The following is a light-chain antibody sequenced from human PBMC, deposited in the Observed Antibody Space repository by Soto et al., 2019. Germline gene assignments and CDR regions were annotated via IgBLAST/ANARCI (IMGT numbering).Light chain of an antibody. J-gene: IGLJ3*02. CDR2: GNS. CDR3: QSYDSSLRGSV. CDR1: SSNIGAGYD. Sequence: QYVLTQPPSVSGAPGQRVTISCTGSSSNIGAGYDVHWYQQLPGTAPKLLIYGNSNRPSGVPDRFSGSKSGTSASLAITGLQAEDEADYYCQSYDSSLRGSVFGGGTKVTVL. V-gene: IGLV1-40*01.